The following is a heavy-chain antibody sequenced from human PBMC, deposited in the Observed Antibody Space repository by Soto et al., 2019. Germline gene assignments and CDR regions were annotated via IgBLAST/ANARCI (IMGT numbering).Heavy chain of an antibody. CDR3: ARDVYYGSGSPQGMDV. D-gene: IGHD3-10*01. Sequence: TLCLRRTVSYGSIVSGGDYWSWISQNPGKGLEWIGYIYYSGSTYYNPSLKSRVTISVDTSKNQFSLKLSSVTAADTAVYYCARDVYYGSGSPQGMDVWGQGTTVTVSS. CDR2: IYYSGST. J-gene: IGHJ6*02. CDR1: YGSIVSGGDY. V-gene: IGHV4-31*02.